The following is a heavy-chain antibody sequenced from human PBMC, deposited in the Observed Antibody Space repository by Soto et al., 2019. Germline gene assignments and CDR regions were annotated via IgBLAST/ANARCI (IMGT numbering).Heavy chain of an antibody. J-gene: IGHJ5*02. CDR3: AGVGYASLSWSNGFDP. Sequence: QVEVVESGGGVVQPGRSLRLSCAASGFTFSSYAMHWVRQAPGKGLEWVAGLSSDGGDKYYADSVKGRFTISRDNSMNTRSVQMDTLSSEDRAVYFCAGVGYASLSWSNGFDPWGPGTLVTVSS. CDR1: GFTFSSYA. V-gene: IGHV3-30*14. CDR2: LSSDGGDK. D-gene: IGHD2-8*02.